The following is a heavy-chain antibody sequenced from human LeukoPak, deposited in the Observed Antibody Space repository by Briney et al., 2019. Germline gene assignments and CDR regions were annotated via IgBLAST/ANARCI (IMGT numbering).Heavy chain of an antibody. CDR2: ISGSGGSV. CDR1: GFTFSSNA. J-gene: IGHJ4*02. D-gene: IGHD6-13*01. CDR3: AKGSVAAGGFDY. V-gene: IGHV3-23*01. Sequence: AGGSLRLSCTASGFTFSSNAMSWVRQAPGKGLEWVSAISGSGGSVSNEDSVKGRFTISRDNSKNTVYLQMNSLGAEDTAVYYCAKGSVAAGGFDYWGQGSLVTVSS.